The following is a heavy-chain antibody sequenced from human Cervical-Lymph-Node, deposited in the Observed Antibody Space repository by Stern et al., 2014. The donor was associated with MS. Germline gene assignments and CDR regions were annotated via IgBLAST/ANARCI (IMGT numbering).Heavy chain of an antibody. J-gene: IGHJ5*02. D-gene: IGHD3-9*01. V-gene: IGHV4-30-4*01. CDR3: ARTDILLIDH. Sequence: QVQLQESGPGLVKPSQTLSLTCTVSGGSIRSDDYYWTWIRQPPGKGLEWIGYIYYSGNTYYNPSLMGRVTISVDTSKNQFSLKLNSVTDADTAVYYCARTDILLIDHWGQGTRVTVSS. CDR1: GGSIRSDDYY. CDR2: IYYSGNT.